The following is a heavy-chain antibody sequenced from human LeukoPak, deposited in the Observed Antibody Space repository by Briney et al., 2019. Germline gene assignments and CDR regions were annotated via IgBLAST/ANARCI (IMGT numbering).Heavy chain of an antibody. V-gene: IGHV1-69*01. Sequence: GSSVKVSCKASGGTFSSYAISRVRQAPGQGLEWMGGIIPIFGTANYAQKFQGRVTITADESTSTAYMELSSLRSEDTAVYYCARGNEYCSSTSCLYYYGMDVWGKGTTVTVSS. CDR2: IIPIFGTA. CDR3: ARGNEYCSSTSCLYYYGMDV. J-gene: IGHJ6*04. D-gene: IGHD2-2*01. CDR1: GGTFSSYA.